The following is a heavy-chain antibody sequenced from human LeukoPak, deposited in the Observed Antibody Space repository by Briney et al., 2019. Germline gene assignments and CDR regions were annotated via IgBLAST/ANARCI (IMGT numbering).Heavy chain of an antibody. Sequence: GGSLRLSCAASVFTFSSYAMSWVRQAPGKGLEWVAAISGSGGSTYYAHSVRGRFTISSDNSKNTLYMQMNSLRAEDTAVYYCARELRYDFWNGYLRLGFDWFDPWGQGTLVTVSS. J-gene: IGHJ5*02. CDR2: ISGSGGST. V-gene: IGHV3-23*01. D-gene: IGHD3-3*01. CDR3: ARELRYDFWNGYLRLGFDWFDP. CDR1: VFTFSSYA.